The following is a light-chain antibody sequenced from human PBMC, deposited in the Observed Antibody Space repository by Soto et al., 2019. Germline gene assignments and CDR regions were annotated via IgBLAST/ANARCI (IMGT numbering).Light chain of an antibody. CDR2: GAS. CDR1: QSVSTK. Sequence: ETVMTQSPATLSLSPGERATLSCRASQSVSTKLSWYQQKPRQAPRLLIYGASTRATGIPASFSGSGSGTEFTPTVSSLQSEDFAVYYCQQYDDWPPLTFGRGTRLEIK. V-gene: IGKV3D-15*01. CDR3: QQYDDWPPLT. J-gene: IGKJ5*01.